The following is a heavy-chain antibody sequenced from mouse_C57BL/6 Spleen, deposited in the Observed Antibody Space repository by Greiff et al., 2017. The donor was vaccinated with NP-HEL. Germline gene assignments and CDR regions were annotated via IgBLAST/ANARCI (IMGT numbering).Heavy chain of an antibody. CDR2: IDPSDSET. CDR1: GYTFTSYW. CDR3: ARRGIYYGSSLYWYFDV. J-gene: IGHJ1*03. Sequence: QVQLEQPGAELVRPGSSVKLSCKASGYTFTSYWMHWVKQRPIQGLEWIGNIDPSDSETHYNQKFKDKATLTVDKSSSTAYMQLSSLTSEDSAVYYCARRGIYYGSSLYWYFDVWGTGTTVTVSS. D-gene: IGHD1-1*01. V-gene: IGHV1-52*01.